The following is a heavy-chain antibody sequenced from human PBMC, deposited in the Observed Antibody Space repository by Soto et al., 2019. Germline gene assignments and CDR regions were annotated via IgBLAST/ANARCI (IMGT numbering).Heavy chain of an antibody. CDR2: ISAAGDP. V-gene: IGHV3-13*05. CDR3: ARTDRDVYGLDV. Sequence: EVQLVESGGGLVQPGGSLRLSCEASGFTFRNYDMHWVRQGTGKGLEWVSGISAAGDPDYADSVEGRFTISRENAQNAFFLQMNSLRVGDTAVYYCARTDRDVYGLDVWGQGTTVIVS. CDR1: GFTFRNYD. J-gene: IGHJ6*02.